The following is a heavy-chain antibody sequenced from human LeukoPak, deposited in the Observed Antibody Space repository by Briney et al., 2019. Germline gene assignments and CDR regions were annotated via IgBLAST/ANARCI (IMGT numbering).Heavy chain of an antibody. CDR1: GFTFSSFS. CDR2: ISSSSSTI. Sequence: PGGSLRLSCAASGFTFSSFSMNWVRQAPGKGLEWISYISSSSSTIYYADSVKGRFTISRDNAKDSLYLQMNSLRAEDTAVYYCAGDKTRGYSYGYAFDYWGQGTLVTVSS. J-gene: IGHJ4*02. D-gene: IGHD5-18*01. CDR3: AGDKTRGYSYGYAFDY. V-gene: IGHV3-48*04.